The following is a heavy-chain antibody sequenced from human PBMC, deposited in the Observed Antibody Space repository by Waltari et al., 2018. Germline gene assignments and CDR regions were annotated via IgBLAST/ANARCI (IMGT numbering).Heavy chain of an antibody. Sequence: QVQLQQWGAGLLKPSETLSLTCAVYGGSFSGYYWSWIRQPPGRGLEWIGEINHSGSTNYNPALKGGVVRAVDTSKSQFSRKLSSGTGADTAVYYCARAPTRGEYGSGAAWFDPWGQGTLVTVSS. CDR1: GGSFSGYY. J-gene: IGHJ5*02. D-gene: IGHD3-10*01. V-gene: IGHV4-34*01. CDR2: INHSGST. CDR3: ARAPTRGEYGSGAAWFDP.